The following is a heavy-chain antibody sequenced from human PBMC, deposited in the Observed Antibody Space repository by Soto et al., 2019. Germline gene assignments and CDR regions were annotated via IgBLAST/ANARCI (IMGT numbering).Heavy chain of an antibody. D-gene: IGHD3-16*01. J-gene: IGHJ4*02. V-gene: IGHV3-21*02. Sequence: EAQLVESGGGLVKPEGSLRLSCTTSGFTFSSYSMNWVRQAPGKGLEWVSSISASSTYIYYADSLKGRFAISRDNAKSARHLQRNSPGAEETALCYCARGPGRGCAAQGDYYFDYWGQGTLVTVSS. CDR3: ARGPGRGCAAQGDYYFDY. CDR1: GFTFSSYS. CDR2: ISASSTYI.